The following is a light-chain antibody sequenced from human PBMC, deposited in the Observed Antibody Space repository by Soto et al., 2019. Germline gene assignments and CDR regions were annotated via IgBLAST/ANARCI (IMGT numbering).Light chain of an antibody. CDR1: QGISNY. Sequence: DIQMTQSPSSLSASVGDRVTITCRAIQGISNYLAWYQQNPGKVPNLLIYAAATLQSGVPSRFSGSGSGTDFTLTISSLQPEDVATYYCQKDNSAPRTFGQGTKVEIK. CDR3: QKDNSAPRT. V-gene: IGKV1-27*01. CDR2: AAA. J-gene: IGKJ1*01.